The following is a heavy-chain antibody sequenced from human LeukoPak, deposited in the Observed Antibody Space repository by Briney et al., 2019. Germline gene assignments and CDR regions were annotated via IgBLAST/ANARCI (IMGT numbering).Heavy chain of an antibody. D-gene: IGHD6-13*01. Sequence: GGSLRLSCTVSGIFFIDAWMSWVRQSPGKGLEWVGRIKSNTDGGTTDYGAPVKGRFIISRDDARNTLYLEMNSLQSEDTGMYYCTREISAVAHDYWGQGTLVAVSS. CDR3: TREISAVAHDY. J-gene: IGHJ4*02. CDR2: IKSNTDGGTT. CDR1: GIFFIDAW. V-gene: IGHV3-15*01.